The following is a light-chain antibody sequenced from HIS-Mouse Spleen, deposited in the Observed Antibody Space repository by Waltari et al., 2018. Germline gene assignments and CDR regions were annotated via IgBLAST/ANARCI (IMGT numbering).Light chain of an antibody. V-gene: IGLV3-10*01. CDR1: ALPKKY. CDR2: EAS. J-gene: IGLJ3*02. Sequence: SYELTQPPSVSVFPGQTARITCSGDALPKKYAYWYQQKSGQAPVLVIYEASKRPSGIPERFSGSSSGTMATLTISGAQVEDEADYYCYSTDSSGNHWVFGGGTKLTVL. CDR3: YSTDSSGNHWV.